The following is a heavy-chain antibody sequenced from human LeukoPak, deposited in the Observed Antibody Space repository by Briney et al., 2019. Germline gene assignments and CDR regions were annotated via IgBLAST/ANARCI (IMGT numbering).Heavy chain of an antibody. J-gene: IGHJ1*01. V-gene: IGHV4-34*01. Sequence: PSVTLSLTCAVYGGSFSGYYWSWIRQPPGKGLEWIGEINHSGSTNYNPSLKSRVTISVDTSKNQFSLKLSSVTAADTAVYYCARPAYCSSTSCYTRAYFQHWGQGTLVTVSS. CDR2: INHSGST. CDR1: GGSFSGYY. CDR3: ARPAYCSSTSCYTRAYFQH. D-gene: IGHD2-2*02.